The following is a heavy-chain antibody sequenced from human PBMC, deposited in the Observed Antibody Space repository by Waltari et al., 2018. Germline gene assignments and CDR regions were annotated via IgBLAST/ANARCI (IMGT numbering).Heavy chain of an antibody. CDR1: GFTFSRYA. J-gene: IGHJ6*03. CDR2: ISGSGGST. V-gene: IGHV3-23*01. D-gene: IGHD3-10*01. CDR3: AKGSGFGELPYYMDV. Sequence: EVQLLESGGGLVQPGGSLRLSCAASGFTFSRYAMCWVPLAPGKGLEWGSAISGSGGSTYYADSVKGRFTISRDNSKNTLYLQMNSLRAEDTAVYYCAKGSGFGELPYYMDVWGKGTTVTVSS.